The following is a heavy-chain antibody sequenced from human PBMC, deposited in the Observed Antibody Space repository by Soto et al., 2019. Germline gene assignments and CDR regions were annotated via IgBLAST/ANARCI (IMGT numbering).Heavy chain of an antibody. D-gene: IGHD4-17*01. Sequence: QVQLVQSGAEVKKPGASVKVSCKASGYAFSQFYIHWMRQAPGQGLEWMGWINPNSGSTKFAQKFPGWVTITRDTSIKTVYMELSGRKSDATAVYYYARESGGTTANLDYYYFCMDVWGKWTTVTVSS. CDR3: ARESGGTTANLDYYYFCMDV. V-gene: IGHV1-2*04. J-gene: IGHJ6*03. CDR2: INPNSGST. CDR1: GYAFSQFY.